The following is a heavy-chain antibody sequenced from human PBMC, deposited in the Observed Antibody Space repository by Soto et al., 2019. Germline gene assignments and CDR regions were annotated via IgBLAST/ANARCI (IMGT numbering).Heavy chain of an antibody. CDR3: AGERPDGSRLDP. J-gene: IGHJ5*02. CDR1: GGSISSGDYY. Sequence: QVQLQESGPGLVKPSQTLSLTCTVSGGSISSGDYYWSWIRQPPGKGLEWIGYIYYSGSTYYNPSFNSRVTISLDTSKNQFTLKLSSVTAADTAVYYCAGERPDGSRLDPCGQGTLCTDSS. CDR2: IYYSGST. D-gene: IGHD6-13*01. V-gene: IGHV4-30-4*01.